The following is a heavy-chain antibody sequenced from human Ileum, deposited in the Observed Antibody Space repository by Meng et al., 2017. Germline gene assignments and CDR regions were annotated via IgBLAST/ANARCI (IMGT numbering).Heavy chain of an antibody. Sequence: GESLKISCAASGFTFSNYYMSWVRQAPGKGLEWVANIKQDGTEQNYVDSVKGRFTISRDNARSSLFLQMNSLRAEDTAVYYCARDRGYKQSDVWGQGTLVTVSS. CDR1: GFTFSNYY. CDR3: ARDRGYKQSDV. CDR2: IKQDGTEQ. D-gene: IGHD3-10*01. J-gene: IGHJ4*02. V-gene: IGHV3-7*01.